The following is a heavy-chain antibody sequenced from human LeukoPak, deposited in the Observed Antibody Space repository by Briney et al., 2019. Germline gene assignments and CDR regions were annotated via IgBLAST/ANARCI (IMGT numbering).Heavy chain of an antibody. CDR3: ARDQVILTAYNNVNWFDP. CDR1: GYTFNIYC. Sequence: ASVKVSCKASGYTFNIYCVHWVRQAPGQGLEWMGWISTYNRDTNYAQKFQGRVTMTTDTSTSTAYMELRSLRPDDTAVYYCARDQVILTAYNNVNWFDPWGQGTLVTVSS. CDR2: ISTYNRDT. D-gene: IGHD3-9*01. V-gene: IGHV1-18*01. J-gene: IGHJ5*02.